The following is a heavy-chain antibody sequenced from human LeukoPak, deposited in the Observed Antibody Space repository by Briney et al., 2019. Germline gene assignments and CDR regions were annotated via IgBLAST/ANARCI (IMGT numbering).Heavy chain of an antibody. J-gene: IGHJ4*02. CDR2: MNPNSGNT. V-gene: IGHV1-8*01. D-gene: IGHD3-10*01. Sequence: PKASVTVSCKASGYTFTNYDINWVRQATGQGLEWMGWMNPNSGNTGYAQRFQGRVTMTRDTSTGTAYMDLSSLTSEDTAVYYCARNPAASGSFEYWGQGTLVTVSS. CDR1: GYTFTNYD. CDR3: ARNPAASGSFEY.